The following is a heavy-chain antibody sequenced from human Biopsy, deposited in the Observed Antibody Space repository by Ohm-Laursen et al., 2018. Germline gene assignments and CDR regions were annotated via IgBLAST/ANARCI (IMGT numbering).Heavy chain of an antibody. Sequence: SGTLSLTCSVSGGSIISYYWTWIRRPPGKGLEWIGHVYNGGITNYNPSLKSRVTISKDTSKNQFSLQVNSVTAADTAAYYCARTPRDSFWSGSYKRGLWFDPWGQGTLVIVSS. CDR3: ARTPRDSFWSGSYKRGLWFDP. V-gene: IGHV4-59*01. CDR2: VYNGGIT. D-gene: IGHD3-3*01. J-gene: IGHJ5*02. CDR1: GGSIISYY.